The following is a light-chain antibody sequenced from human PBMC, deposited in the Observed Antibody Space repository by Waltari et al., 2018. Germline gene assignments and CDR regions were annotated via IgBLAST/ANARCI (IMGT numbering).Light chain of an antibody. Sequence: EIVLTQSPGTLYLSPGERAHHSCRASQSITRNNLAWYQQIPGQAPRLLIYDASSRATGIPDRFSGSGSGTDFTLTVSRLEPADFAVYYCQQYGSSPWTFGQGTKVEIK. V-gene: IGKV3-20*01. CDR1: QSITRNN. J-gene: IGKJ1*01. CDR3: QQYGSSPWT. CDR2: DAS.